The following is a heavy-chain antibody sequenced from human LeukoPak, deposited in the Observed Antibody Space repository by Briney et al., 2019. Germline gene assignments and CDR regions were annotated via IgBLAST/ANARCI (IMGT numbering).Heavy chain of an antibody. V-gene: IGHV3-30*18. Sequence: PGRSLRLSCAASGFTFTSYALHWVRQAPGKRLEWVAAMSHDGNKRYYADSVKGRFDISRDTSKNTLYLQMNSLRAEDTAVYYCAKVLRQWTHALLFDSWGQGTLVTVSS. D-gene: IGHD3-16*01. J-gene: IGHJ4*02. CDR1: GFTFTSYA. CDR2: MSHDGNKR. CDR3: AKVLRQWTHALLFDS.